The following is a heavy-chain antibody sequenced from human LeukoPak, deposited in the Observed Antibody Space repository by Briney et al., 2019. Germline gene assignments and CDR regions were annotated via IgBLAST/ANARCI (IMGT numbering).Heavy chain of an antibody. Sequence: ASVKVSCKASGYTFTSYGISWVRQAPGQGLEWMGWISAYNGNTNYAQKLQGRVTMTTDTSTSTAYMELRSLRSDDTAVYYCARSPPYSYDFWSGYYYYYMDVWGKGTTVTVSS. CDR3: ARSPPYSYDFWSGYYYYYMDV. CDR1: GYTFTSYG. D-gene: IGHD3-3*01. CDR2: ISAYNGNT. V-gene: IGHV1-18*01. J-gene: IGHJ6*03.